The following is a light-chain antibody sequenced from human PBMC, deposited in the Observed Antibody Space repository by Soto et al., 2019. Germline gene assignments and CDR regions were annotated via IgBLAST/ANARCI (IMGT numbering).Light chain of an antibody. CDR2: EVT. J-gene: IGLJ2*01. V-gene: IGLV2-14*02. CDR1: SSDVGNYNL. CDR3: SSYSTTSSPHVL. Sequence: QSALTQPASVSGSPGQSITISCTGTSSDVGNYNLVSWYQQHPGKAPRLLIYEVTYRPSGVSTRFSASKSGSTASLTISGIQAEDEADYYCSSYSTTSSPHVLFGGGTQLTVL.